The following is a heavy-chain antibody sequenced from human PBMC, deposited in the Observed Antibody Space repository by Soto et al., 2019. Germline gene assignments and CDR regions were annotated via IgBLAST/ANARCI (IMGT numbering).Heavy chain of an antibody. Sequence: QVQLVQSGAEVKKPGSSVKVSCKASGGTFSSYSINWVRQAPGQGLEWMGEIIPIFGTANYAQKFQGRVTITADESTSTADMELGSLGSEDTAVYYCARDGGRHSGGIDYWGQGTLVTVSS. CDR2: IIPIFGTA. J-gene: IGHJ4*02. CDR1: GGTFSSYS. D-gene: IGHD1-26*01. V-gene: IGHV1-69*01. CDR3: ARDGGRHSGGIDY.